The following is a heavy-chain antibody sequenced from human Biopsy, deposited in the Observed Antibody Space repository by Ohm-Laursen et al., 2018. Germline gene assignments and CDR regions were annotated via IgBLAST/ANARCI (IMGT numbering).Heavy chain of an antibody. J-gene: IGHJ5*02. CDR2: IIPIFETI. Sequence: SVKVSCKASGGTFSSYAISWVQQAPGQGPEWMGGIIPIFETIDYAPKFQDRVTITADESTRTAYMELSSLKSEDTAVYYCARRYCSSTSCSPPFYSWFDPWGQGTLVTVSS. V-gene: IGHV1-69*13. CDR1: GGTFSSYA. CDR3: ARRYCSSTSCSPPFYSWFDP. D-gene: IGHD2-2*01.